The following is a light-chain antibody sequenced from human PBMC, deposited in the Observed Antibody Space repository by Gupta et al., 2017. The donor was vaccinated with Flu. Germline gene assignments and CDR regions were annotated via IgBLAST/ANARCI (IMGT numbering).Light chain of an antibody. CDR1: SGSIASNY. J-gene: IGLJ2*01. Sequence: SGSIASNYVQWYQQRPGSSPATVIYKNNQRPSGVPDRFSGAIDRSSNSASLTISGLKTEDEADYYCQSYEKFIVVFGGGTKLTVL. CDR2: KNN. CDR3: QSYEKFIVV. V-gene: IGLV6-57*01.